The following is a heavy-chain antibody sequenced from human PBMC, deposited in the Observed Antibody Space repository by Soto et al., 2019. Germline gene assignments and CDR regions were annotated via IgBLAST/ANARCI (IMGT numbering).Heavy chain of an antibody. V-gene: IGHV3-74*01. Sequence: EVQLVESGGGLVQPGGSLRVSCEASGFTFSRFWMHWVRQAPGMGLVWVSRINSDGSSTNYADSVKGRFTISRDNAKNTLYLQMNSLRAEDTAVYYCARAGGSCSGGSCTHYYFYGIDVWGQGTTVTVSS. CDR3: ARAGGSCSGGSCTHYYFYGIDV. CDR2: INSDGSST. J-gene: IGHJ6*02. CDR1: GFTFSRFW. D-gene: IGHD2-15*01.